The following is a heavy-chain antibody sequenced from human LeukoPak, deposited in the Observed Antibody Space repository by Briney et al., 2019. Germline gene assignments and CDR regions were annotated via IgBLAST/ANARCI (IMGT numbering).Heavy chain of an antibody. D-gene: IGHD3-3*02. Sequence: GGSLRLSCVGSRFPPGKYAMSWVRQAPGKGLEWVSGISGSGGSKYYADSVRGRFTISRDNSKDTLFLQMSSLRADDTAKYYCAKEPEPFLEWHFDNWGQGTLVTVSS. J-gene: IGHJ4*02. CDR3: AKEPEPFLEWHFDN. CDR2: ISGSGGSK. V-gene: IGHV3-23*01. CDR1: RFPPGKYA.